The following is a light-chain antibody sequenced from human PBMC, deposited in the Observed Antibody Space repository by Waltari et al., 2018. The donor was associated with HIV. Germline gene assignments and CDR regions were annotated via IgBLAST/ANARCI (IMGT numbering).Light chain of an antibody. CDR1: SSDLGSYHL. CDR3: ASYAGRNIWL. V-gene: IGLV2-23*02. J-gene: IGLJ3*02. CDR2: AVL. Sequence: QSALTQPASVSGSPGQSITIPCTGTSSDLGSYHLVSWYQQHPGRAPKLLSYAVLKRPSGGSKRFSCSKSGSTASLTISGLQAEDEADYYCASYAGRNIWLFGGGTKLTV.